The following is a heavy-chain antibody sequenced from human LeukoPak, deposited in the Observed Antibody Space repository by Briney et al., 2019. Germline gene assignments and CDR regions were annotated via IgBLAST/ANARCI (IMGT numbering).Heavy chain of an antibody. V-gene: IGHV3-7*01. CDR2: IKQDGSEK. CDR1: GFTFSSYW. Sequence: GGSLRLSCAASGFTFSSYWMSWVRQAPGKGLEWVANIKQDGSEKYYVDSVKGRFTISRDNAKNSLYLQMNSLRAEDTALYYCARPRYQLLQYVVYWGQGTLVTVPS. J-gene: IGHJ4*02. CDR3: ARPRYQLLQYVVY. D-gene: IGHD2-2*01.